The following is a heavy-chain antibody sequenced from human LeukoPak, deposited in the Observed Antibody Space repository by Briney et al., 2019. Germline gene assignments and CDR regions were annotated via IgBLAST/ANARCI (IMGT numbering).Heavy chain of an antibody. CDR2: INHSGST. D-gene: IGHD6-6*01. CDR1: GGSISDSSGY. CDR3: ARVAGSSSSRLYFQH. V-gene: IGHV4-39*02. Sequence: SETLSLTCTVSGGSISDSSGYWGWIRQPPGKGLEWIGEINHSGSTNYNPSLKSRVTISVDTSKNHFSLKLSSVTAADTAVYYCARVAGSSSSRLYFQHWGQGTLVTVSS. J-gene: IGHJ1*01.